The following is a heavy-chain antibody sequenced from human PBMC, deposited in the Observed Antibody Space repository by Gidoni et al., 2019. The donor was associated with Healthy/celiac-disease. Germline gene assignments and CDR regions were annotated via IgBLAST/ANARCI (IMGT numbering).Heavy chain of an antibody. V-gene: IGHV4-59*11. J-gene: IGHJ6*02. D-gene: IGHD1-1*01. CDR3: ARERYDYYYYGMDV. CDR1: GGSISSHY. Sequence: PGLVKPSETLSLTCTVSGGSISSHYWSWYRQPPGKGLEWIGYIYYSGSTDYHPPLQSRVTISVDTSKNRFSLKLSSVTAADTAVYYCARERYDYYYYGMDVWGQGTTITVSS. CDR2: IYYSGST.